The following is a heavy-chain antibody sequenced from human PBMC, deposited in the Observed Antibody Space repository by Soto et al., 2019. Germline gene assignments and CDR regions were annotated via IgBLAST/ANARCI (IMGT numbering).Heavy chain of an antibody. J-gene: IGHJ4*02. CDR2: IYYTGHT. CDR1: GDSISSYY. Sequence: PSETLSLTCSVSGDSISSYYWSWIRQPPGKGLEWIAYIYYTGHTSYNPSLKSRVTISVDTSKNQFSLKLSSVTAADTAVYYCARAPRGNYGYPSYFDYWGQGTLVTVSS. CDR3: ARAPRGNYGYPSYFDY. V-gene: IGHV4-59*01. D-gene: IGHD3-10*01.